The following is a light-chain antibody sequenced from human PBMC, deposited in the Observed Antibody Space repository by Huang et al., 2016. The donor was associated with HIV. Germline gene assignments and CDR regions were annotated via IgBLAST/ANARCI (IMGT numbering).Light chain of an antibody. CDR1: RSVSGN. V-gene: IGKV3-15*01. Sequence: EIVLTQSPATLSVSPGERTTLSCRASRSVSGNLAWYQQKPGQAPRLLIYGASTRATGIPARFSGSGSGTEFTLTISSLQSEDFAVYYCQQYDNWLTFGRGTKVEIK. J-gene: IGKJ4*01. CDR2: GAS. CDR3: QQYDNWLT.